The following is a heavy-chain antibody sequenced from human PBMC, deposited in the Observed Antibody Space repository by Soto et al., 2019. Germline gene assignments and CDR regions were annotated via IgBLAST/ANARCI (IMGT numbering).Heavy chain of an antibody. CDR2: ITSSDNYR. J-gene: IGHJ6*02. CDR1: GFTFSNHI. D-gene: IGHD3-9*01. Sequence: GGSVRLSCVASGFTFSNHIMNWVRQLPGKGLEWVSSITSSDNYRSYAESLKGRFTISRDNAKNSVFLQMDSLRVEDTAVYYCARGQTYYDILTGSPAYGMDVWGQGTTVTVSS. V-gene: IGHV3-21*04. CDR3: ARGQTYYDILTGSPAYGMDV.